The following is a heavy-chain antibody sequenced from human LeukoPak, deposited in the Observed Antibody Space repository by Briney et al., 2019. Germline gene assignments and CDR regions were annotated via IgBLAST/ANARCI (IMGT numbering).Heavy chain of an antibody. CDR1: GFSFGDYW. Sequence: GGSLRLSCVASGFSFGDYWMGWVRQAPEKGLEWVANIAHDGSEKKYVDSVKGHFTISRDNAKNTLYLQMNSLRVENTGVYYCARPSQYSGSYFDSWGQGTLVTVSS. D-gene: IGHD1-26*01. CDR2: IAHDGSEK. CDR3: ARPSQYSGSYFDS. J-gene: IGHJ4*02. V-gene: IGHV3-7*01.